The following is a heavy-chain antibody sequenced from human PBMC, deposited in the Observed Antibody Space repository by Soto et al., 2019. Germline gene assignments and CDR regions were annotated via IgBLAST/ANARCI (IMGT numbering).Heavy chain of an antibody. Sequence: PSETLSLTCPFSGFSMSSSIYYWGWFRQPPGKGLEWIGAIYYGGSSYSNPSLKSRVTISLDTSKNQFSLTLTSVTAADTAVYYCARHGSYWGQGTLVTVSS. CDR2: IYYGGSS. J-gene: IGHJ4*02. CDR1: GFSMSSSIYY. V-gene: IGHV4-39*01. CDR3: ARHGSY.